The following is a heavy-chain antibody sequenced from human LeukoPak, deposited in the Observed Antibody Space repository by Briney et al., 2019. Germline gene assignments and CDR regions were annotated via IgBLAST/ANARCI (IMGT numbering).Heavy chain of an antibody. V-gene: IGHV3-30*02. J-gene: IGHJ3*02. CDR1: GFTFSSYG. Sequence: GGSLRLSCAASGFTFSSYGMHWVRQAPGKGLEWVAFIRYDGSNKYYADSVKGRFTISRDNSKNTLYLQMNSLRAEDTAVYYCARGYALVVVIQAFDIWGQGTMVTVSS. CDR2: IRYDGSNK. CDR3: ARGYALVVVIQAFDI. D-gene: IGHD3-22*01.